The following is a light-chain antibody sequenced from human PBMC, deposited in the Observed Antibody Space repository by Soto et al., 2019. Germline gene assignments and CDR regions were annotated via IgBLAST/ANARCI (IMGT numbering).Light chain of an antibody. J-gene: IGLJ2*01. CDR1: SSDVGGYNY. Sequence: QSALTQPASVSGSPGQSITISCTGTSSDVGGYNYVSWYQQHPGKAPKLMIYDVSNRPSGVSNRFSGSKSCNTASLTISGLQAEDESVYYCSSYTSSSTLVVFGGGTKVTVL. V-gene: IGLV2-14*01. CDR3: SSYTSSSTLVV. CDR2: DVS.